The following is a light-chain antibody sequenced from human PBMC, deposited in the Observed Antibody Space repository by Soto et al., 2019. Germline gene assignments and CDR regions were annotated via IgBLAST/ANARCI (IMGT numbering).Light chain of an antibody. CDR1: QGISSY. CDR3: QQYYSYLGT. CDR2: AAS. V-gene: IGKV1-8*01. J-gene: IGKJ1*01. Sequence: AIRMTQSPSSFSASTGDRVTITCRASQGISSYLAWYQQKPGKAHKLLIYAASTLQSGVPSRFSGSGSGTDFTLTISCLQSEDFATYYCQQYYSYLGTFGQGTKVEIK.